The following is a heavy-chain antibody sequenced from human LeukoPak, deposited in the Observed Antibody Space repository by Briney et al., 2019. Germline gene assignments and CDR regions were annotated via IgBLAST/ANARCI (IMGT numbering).Heavy chain of an antibody. Sequence: GGSLRLSCAASGFTFSNAWMSWVRQAPGKGLEWVGRIESKTDGGTTDYAAPVKGRFTISRDDSTNTLYLQMNSLKSEDTAVYYCTTYGSGRKFDYWGQGILVTVSS. CDR3: TTYGSGRKFDY. V-gene: IGHV3-15*04. CDR1: GFTFSNAW. CDR2: IESKTDGGTT. D-gene: IGHD3-10*01. J-gene: IGHJ4*02.